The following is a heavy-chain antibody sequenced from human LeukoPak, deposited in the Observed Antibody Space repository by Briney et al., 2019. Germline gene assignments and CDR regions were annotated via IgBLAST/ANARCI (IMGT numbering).Heavy chain of an antibody. CDR1: GFTFSSYS. D-gene: IGHD1-26*01. J-gene: IGHJ4*02. V-gene: IGHV3-21*01. CDR2: ISSSSSYI. Sequence: GGSLRLSCAASGFTFSSYSMNWVRQAPGKGLEWVSSISSSSSYIYYADSVKGRFTISRDNAKNSLYLQMNSLRAEDTAVYYCARQWELLLYIDYWGQGTLVTVSS. CDR3: ARQWELLLYIDY.